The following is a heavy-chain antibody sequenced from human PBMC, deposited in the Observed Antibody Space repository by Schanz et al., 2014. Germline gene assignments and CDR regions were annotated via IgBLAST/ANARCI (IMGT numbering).Heavy chain of an antibody. CDR1: GYAFTTYG. V-gene: IGHV1-18*01. CDR3: ARTKRFGDMDV. D-gene: IGHD3-10*01. CDR2: ISAYNGHT. J-gene: IGHJ6*02. Sequence: QVQLVQSGAEVKKPGASVRVSCKVSGYAFTTYGISWVRQAPGQGPEFMGSISAYNGHTDYAQKLQGRVTLTTDTSTSTAYMELRNLRSDDTAVYYCARTKRFGDMDVWGQGTTVTVSS.